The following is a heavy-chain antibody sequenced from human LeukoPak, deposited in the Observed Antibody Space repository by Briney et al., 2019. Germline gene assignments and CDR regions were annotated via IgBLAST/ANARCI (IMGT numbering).Heavy chain of an antibody. J-gene: IGHJ4*02. CDR2: ISWNGFNT. D-gene: IGHD3-16*02. CDR3: ARRYMATSAEDFDY. CDR1: EFTFDDYA. V-gene: IGHV3-43D*03. Sequence: GGSLRLSCAASEFTFDDYAMHWVRQAPGKGLEWVSLISWNGFNTYYADSVKGRFTISRDNAKNSLYLQMNSLRAEDTAVYYCARRYMATSAEDFDYWGQGTLVTVSS.